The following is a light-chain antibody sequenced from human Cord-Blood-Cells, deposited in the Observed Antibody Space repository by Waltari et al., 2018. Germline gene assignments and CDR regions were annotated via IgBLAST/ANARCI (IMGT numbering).Light chain of an antibody. CDR2: GAS. V-gene: IGKV3-20*01. CDR3: QQYGSSPWT. CDR1: QSVSSSY. Sequence: IVLTQSPGTLSLSPGERATLSCRASQSVSSSYLAWYQQKPGQAPRLLIYGASSRATGIPDRFSGSGSGTGFTFTISRLEPEDFGVYYCQQYGSSPWTFGQGTKVEI. J-gene: IGKJ1*01.